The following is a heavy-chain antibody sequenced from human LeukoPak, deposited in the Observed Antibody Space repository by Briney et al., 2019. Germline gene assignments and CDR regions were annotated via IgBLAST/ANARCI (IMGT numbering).Heavy chain of an antibody. V-gene: IGHV1-18*01. J-gene: IGHJ3*02. CDR2: MSAYNGNT. D-gene: IGHD2-2*02. Sequence: ASVKVSCKASGYMFTSYGISWVRQAPGQGPEWMGWMSAYNGNTNYAQKLQGRVTMTTDTSTSTAYMELRSLRSDDTAVYYCARGAGYCSCTSCYKDAFDIWGQGTMVTVSS. CDR3: ARGAGYCSCTSCYKDAFDI. CDR1: GYMFTSYG.